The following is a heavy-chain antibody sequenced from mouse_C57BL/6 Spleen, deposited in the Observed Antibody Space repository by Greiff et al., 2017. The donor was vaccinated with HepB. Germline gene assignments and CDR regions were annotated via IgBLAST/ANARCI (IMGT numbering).Heavy chain of an antibody. V-gene: IGHV14-2*01. CDR1: GFNIKDYY. D-gene: IGHD2-2*01. Sequence: EVQLQQSGAELVKPGASVKLSCTASGFNIKDYYMHWVKQRTEQGLEWIGRIDPEDGETKYAPQFQGKATITADTSSNTAYLQLSSLTSEDTAVYYCARRDGYDEAWFAYWGQGTLVTVSA. J-gene: IGHJ3*01. CDR2: IDPEDGET. CDR3: ARRDGYDEAWFAY.